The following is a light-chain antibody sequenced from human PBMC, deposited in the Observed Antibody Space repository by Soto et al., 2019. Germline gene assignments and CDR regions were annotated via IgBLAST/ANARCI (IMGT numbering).Light chain of an antibody. CDR2: KAS. Sequence: DIQMTQSPSTLSASVGDRVTITCRASQSISSWLAWYQQKPGKAPKLLIYKASSLESEVPSRFSGSGSGTEFTLTISSLQPDDFATYYCQQYNSYSGTFGQGTKV. CDR1: QSISSW. CDR3: QQYNSYSGT. V-gene: IGKV1-5*03. J-gene: IGKJ1*01.